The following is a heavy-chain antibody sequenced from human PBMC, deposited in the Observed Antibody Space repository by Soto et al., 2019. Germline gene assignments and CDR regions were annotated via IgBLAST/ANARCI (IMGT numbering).Heavy chain of an antibody. CDR2: INTDGSTT. Sequence: EVQLVESGGNLVQPGGSLRLSGAASGFTFSSYWIHWVRQPPGKGLLWVSRINTDGSTTNYADSVKGRFTISRDNAKNTLYLQMNSLRAEDTAVYYCARGASGNYYLDYWGQGALVTISS. CDR1: GFTFSSYW. CDR3: ARGASGNYYLDY. J-gene: IGHJ4*02. V-gene: IGHV3-74*01. D-gene: IGHD3-10*01.